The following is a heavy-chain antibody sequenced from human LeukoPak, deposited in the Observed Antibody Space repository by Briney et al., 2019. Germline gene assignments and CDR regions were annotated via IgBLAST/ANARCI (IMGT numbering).Heavy chain of an antibody. CDR2: IHYSGST. D-gene: IGHD2-2*01. CDR1: GGSISSSSYY. CDR3: AGGYCSSTSCLGFYGMDV. J-gene: IGHJ6*02. V-gene: IGHV4-39*01. Sequence: PSETLSLTCTVSGGSISSSSYYWGWIRQPPGKGLEWIGSIHYSGSTYYNPSLKSRVTISVDTSKNQFSLKLSSVTDTDTAVYYCAGGYCSSTSCLGFYGMDVWGQGTMVTVSS.